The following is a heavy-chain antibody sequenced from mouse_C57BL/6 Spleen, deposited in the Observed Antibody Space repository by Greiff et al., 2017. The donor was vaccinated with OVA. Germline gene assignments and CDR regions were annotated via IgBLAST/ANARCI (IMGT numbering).Heavy chain of an antibody. CDR2: ISSGSSTI. J-gene: IGHJ4*01. Sequence: EVMLVESGGGLVKPGGSLKLSCAASGFTFSDYGMHWVRQAPEKGLEWVAYISSGSSTIYYADTVKGRFTISRDNAKNNLFLQMTSLMSEYTAMYYCARGLRRGYYAMDYWGQGTSVTVSS. CDR3: ARGLRRGYYAMDY. D-gene: IGHD2-2*01. CDR1: GFTFSDYG. V-gene: IGHV5-17*01.